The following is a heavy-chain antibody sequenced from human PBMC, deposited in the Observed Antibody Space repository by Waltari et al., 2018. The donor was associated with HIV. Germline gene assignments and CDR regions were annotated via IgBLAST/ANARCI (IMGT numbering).Heavy chain of an antibody. CDR2: INHSGST. Sequence: QVQLQQWGAGLLKPSETLSLTCAVYGGSFSGYYWSWIRQHPGQGLEWIGEINHSGSTNYNPSLKRRVTISVDTSKNQFSLKLSSVTAADTAVYYCARGVGFWSGVTRVLPRFDPWGQGTLVTVSS. D-gene: IGHD3-3*01. J-gene: IGHJ5*02. V-gene: IGHV4-34*01. CDR1: GGSFSGYY. CDR3: ARGVGFWSGVTRVLPRFDP.